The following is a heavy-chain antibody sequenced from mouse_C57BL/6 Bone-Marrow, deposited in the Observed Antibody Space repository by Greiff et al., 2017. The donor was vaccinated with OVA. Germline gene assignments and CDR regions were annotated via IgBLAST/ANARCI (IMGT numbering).Heavy chain of an antibody. V-gene: IGHV14-4*01. J-gene: IGHJ3*01. CDR3: TSIYYYASSYERFAN. CDR2: IDPENGDT. Sequence: VQLQQSGAELVRPGASVKLSCTASGFNIKDDYMHWVKQRPEQGLEWIGWIDPENGDTEYASKFQGKATITADTSSNTAYLQLSSLTSEDTAVYYCTSIYYYASSYERFANWGQGTLVTVSA. CDR1: GFNIKDDY. D-gene: IGHD1-1*01.